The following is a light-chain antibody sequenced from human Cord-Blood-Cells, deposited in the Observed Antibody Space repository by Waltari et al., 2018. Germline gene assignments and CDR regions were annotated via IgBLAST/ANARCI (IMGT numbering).Light chain of an antibody. CDR1: QSVLYSSNNKNY. J-gene: IGKJ2*01. CDR2: WAS. Sequence: DIVMTQSPDSLAVSLGERATINCKSSQSVLYSSNNKNYLAWYQQKPGQPPKLLISWASTRESGVPDRFSGSGSGTDFTLTISSLQAEDVAVYYCQQHYSTPHTFGQGTKLEIK. CDR3: QQHYSTPHT. V-gene: IGKV4-1*01.